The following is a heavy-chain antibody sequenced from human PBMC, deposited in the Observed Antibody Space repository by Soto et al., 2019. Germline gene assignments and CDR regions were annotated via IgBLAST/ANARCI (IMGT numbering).Heavy chain of an antibody. CDR1: GFTFSDYY. D-gene: IGHD3-22*01. CDR2: ISSTDNII. V-gene: IGHV3-11*01. J-gene: IGHJ4*02. CDR3: ARDLGYYDSSGYFDY. Sequence: QVQLVESGGGLVKPGGSLRLSCAASGFTFSDYYMSWTRQAPGKGPEWVSYISSTDNIIYYADSVKGRFTISRDNAKNSLYLQMNSLRAEDTAVYYCARDLGYYDSSGYFDYWGQGTLVTVSS.